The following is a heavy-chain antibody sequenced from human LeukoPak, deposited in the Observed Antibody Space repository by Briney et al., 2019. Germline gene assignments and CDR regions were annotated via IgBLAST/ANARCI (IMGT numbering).Heavy chain of an antibody. CDR1: GFTFSSYG. Sequence: GRPLRLSCAASGFTFSSYGMHWVRQAPGKGLEWVAVISYDGSNKYYADSVKGRFTISRDNSKNTLYLQMNSLRAEDTAVYYCAKDQDYFDYWGQGTLVTVSS. CDR3: AKDQDYFDY. J-gene: IGHJ4*02. V-gene: IGHV3-30*18. CDR2: ISYDGSNK.